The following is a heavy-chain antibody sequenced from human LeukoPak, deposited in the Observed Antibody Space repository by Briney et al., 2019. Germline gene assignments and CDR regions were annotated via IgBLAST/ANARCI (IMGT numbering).Heavy chain of an antibody. CDR1: GGTFSSYA. J-gene: IGHJ5*02. V-gene: IGHV1-69*13. CDR3: ARDRDPVTARGPSNWFDP. CDR2: IIPIFGTA. Sequence: GASVKVSCKASGGTFSSYAISWVRQAPGQGLEWMGGIIPIFGTANYAQKFQGRVTIAADQSTSTAYMDLSSLRSEDTAVYYCARDRDPVTARGPSNWFDPWGQGTLVTVSS. D-gene: IGHD3-10*01.